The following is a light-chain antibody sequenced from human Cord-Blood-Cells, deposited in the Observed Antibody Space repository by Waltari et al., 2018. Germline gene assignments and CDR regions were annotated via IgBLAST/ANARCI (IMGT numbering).Light chain of an antibody. Sequence: PGERATLSCRASQSVSSYLAWYQQKPGQAPRLLIYDASNRATGIPARFSGSGSGTDFTLTISSLEPEDFAVYYCQQRSNWSWTFGQGTKVEIK. CDR3: QQRSNWSWT. CDR2: DAS. CDR1: QSVSSY. J-gene: IGKJ1*01. V-gene: IGKV3-11*01.